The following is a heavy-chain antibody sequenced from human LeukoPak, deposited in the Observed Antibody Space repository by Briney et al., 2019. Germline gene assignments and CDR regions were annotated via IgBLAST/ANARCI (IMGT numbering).Heavy chain of an antibody. CDR1: GYTFTSYG. V-gene: IGHV1-18*01. D-gene: IGHD1-26*01. Sequence: EASVTVSFKASGYTFTSYGISWVRQAPGQGLEWMGWISAYNGNTNYAQKLQGRVTMTTDTSTSTAYMELRSLRSDDTAVYYCARGMEPYYYMDVWGKGTTVTVSS. CDR2: ISAYNGNT. J-gene: IGHJ6*03. CDR3: ARGMEPYYYMDV.